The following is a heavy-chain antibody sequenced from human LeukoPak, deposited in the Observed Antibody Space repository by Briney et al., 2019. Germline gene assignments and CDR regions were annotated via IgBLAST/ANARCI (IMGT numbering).Heavy chain of an antibody. J-gene: IGHJ4*02. CDR1: GFTFGDYA. CDR3: TRGPDYGDYYFDY. V-gene: IGHV3-49*03. CDR2: IRSKVYGGTT. D-gene: IGHD4-17*01. Sequence: GGSLRLSCTASGFTFGDYAMSWFRQAPGKGLEWVGFIRSKVYGGTTEYAASVKARFTISRDDSKSIAYLQMNSLKTEDTAVYYCTRGPDYGDYYFDYWGQGTLVTVSS.